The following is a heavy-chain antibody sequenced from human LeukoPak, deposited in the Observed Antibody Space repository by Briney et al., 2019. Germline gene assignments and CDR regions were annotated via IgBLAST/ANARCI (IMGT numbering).Heavy chain of an antibody. J-gene: IGHJ4*02. D-gene: IGHD3-22*01. CDR2: IYPGYSDT. V-gene: IGHV5-51*01. CDR3: AICYYDSSAYYSPFDY. CDR1: GYGFTNYW. Sequence: GESLQISCNGSGYGFTNYWIGWVRQMPGKGLEWMGIIYPGYSDTRYSPSLQGQVTISADKSISTAYLQWSRLKASDTAMYYCAICYYDSSAYYSPFDYWGQGTLVTVSS.